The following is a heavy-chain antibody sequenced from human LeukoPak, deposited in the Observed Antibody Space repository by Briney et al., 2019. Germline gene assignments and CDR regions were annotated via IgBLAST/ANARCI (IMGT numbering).Heavy chain of an antibody. CDR3: AKCPLYADYCANWFDP. CDR2: ISDSGGST. Sequence: GGSLRLSCTASGFTFSSYGMSWVRQAPGKGLEWVSGISDSGGSTYYADSVKGRFTISRDNSKNTLYLQMNSLRAEDTAVYYCAKCPLYADYCANWFDPWGQGTLVTVSS. J-gene: IGHJ5*02. CDR1: GFTFSSYG. V-gene: IGHV3-23*01. D-gene: IGHD4-17*01.